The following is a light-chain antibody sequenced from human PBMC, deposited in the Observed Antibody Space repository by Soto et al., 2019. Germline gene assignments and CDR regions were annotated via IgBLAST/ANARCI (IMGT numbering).Light chain of an antibody. Sequence: QSAMTQPRSVSGSPGQSDSISCTGTGNDVGAYNYDSWYQQHPGRPPRLMIYDVARWPSGVPDRFSGSKSGNTASLPISGLEAVDESDYVGCPYAGGYTSRFASGPNVTVL. CDR2: DVA. J-gene: IGLJ1*01. CDR1: GNDVGAYNY. CDR3: CPYAGGYTSR. V-gene: IGLV2-11*01.